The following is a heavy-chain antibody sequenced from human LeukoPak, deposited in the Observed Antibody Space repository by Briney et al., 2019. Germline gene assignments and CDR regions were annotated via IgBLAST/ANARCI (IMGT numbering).Heavy chain of an antibody. CDR3: ARDPDYGDPD. Sequence: KAGGSLRLSCTASGFTFSDHYMSWFRLSPGKGLEWLSYITSGGTTSDYADSVKGRFTISRDNAKNSMYLQMNSLRPEDTAVYYCARDPDYGDPDWGQGTLVTVSS. CDR2: ITSGGTTS. CDR1: GFTFSDHY. J-gene: IGHJ4*02. V-gene: IGHV3-11*01. D-gene: IGHD4-17*01.